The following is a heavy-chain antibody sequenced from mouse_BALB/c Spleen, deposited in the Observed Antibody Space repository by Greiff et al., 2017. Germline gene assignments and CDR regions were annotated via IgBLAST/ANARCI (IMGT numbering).Heavy chain of an antibody. V-gene: IGHV2-9*02. CDR3: ARSPYGSSYGYAMDY. CDR2: IWAGGST. D-gene: IGHD1-1*01. J-gene: IGHJ4*01. Sequence: VQRVESGPGLVAPSQSLSITCTVSGFSLTSYGVHWVRQPPGKGLEWLGVIWAGGSTNYNSALMSRLSISKDNSKSQVFLKMNSLQTDDTAMYYCARSPYGSSYGYAMDYWGQGTSVTVSS. CDR1: GFSLTSYG.